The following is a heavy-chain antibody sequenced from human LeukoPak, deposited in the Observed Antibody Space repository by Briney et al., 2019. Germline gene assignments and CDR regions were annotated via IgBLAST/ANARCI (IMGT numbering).Heavy chain of an antibody. CDR1: GFTFSSYS. V-gene: IGHV3-21*01. D-gene: IGHD3-16*01. J-gene: IGHJ6*02. CDR3: ARVAFGLYVMDV. CDR2: ISSDSNHI. Sequence: GGSLRLSCAASGFTFSSYSMNWVRQAPGKGLEWVSSISSDSNHIYYADSLKGRFTISRDNAKNSLYLQMISLRAEDTAVYYCARVAFGLYVMDVWGQGTTVTVSS.